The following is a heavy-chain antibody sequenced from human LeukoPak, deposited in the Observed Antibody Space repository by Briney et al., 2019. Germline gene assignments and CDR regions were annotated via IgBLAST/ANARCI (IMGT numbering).Heavy chain of an antibody. J-gene: IGHJ3*02. CDR1: KFNFA. CDR3: ARVSYEFAAFDI. Sequence: GSLRLSCAASKFNFAMSWVRQTADKRLEWVSAISGSGDATFYTDSVKGRFTISRDNAKNSLYLQMNSLRAEDTALYYCARVSYEFAAFDIWGQGTMVTVSS. D-gene: IGHD3-3*01. V-gene: IGHV3-20*04. CDR2: ISGSGDAT.